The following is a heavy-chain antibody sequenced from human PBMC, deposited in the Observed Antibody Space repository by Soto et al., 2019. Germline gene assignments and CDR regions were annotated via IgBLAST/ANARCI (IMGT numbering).Heavy chain of an antibody. Sequence: KESGPPLVQPTQTLTLTCTFSGFSLSTSGEAVGWIRQPPGKALEWLALIYWNGIERYSSSLKSRLTITKDTSKTQVVLTMTNMDPVDTATYYCAHGDPLDFHFWGQGTLVTVSP. CDR1: GFSLSTSGEA. CDR3: AHGDPLDFHF. V-gene: IGHV2-5*01. D-gene: IGHD3-10*01. CDR2: IYWNGIE. J-gene: IGHJ4*02.